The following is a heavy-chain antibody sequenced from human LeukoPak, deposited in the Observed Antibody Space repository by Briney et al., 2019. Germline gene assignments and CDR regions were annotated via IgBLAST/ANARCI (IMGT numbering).Heavy chain of an antibody. CDR3: ARFGNYYGSGSPNKDWYFDL. J-gene: IGHJ2*01. D-gene: IGHD3-10*01. V-gene: IGHV4-59*08. CDR2: XYYSGST. Sequence: SEXXXLTCTVSGYSIRIGYYWSWIRQPPXXXXXWIXYXYYSGSTNYNPSLKSRVTISVDTSKNQFSLKLSSVTAADTAVYYCARFGNYYGSGSPNKDWYFDLWGRGTLVTVSS. CDR1: GYSIRIGYY.